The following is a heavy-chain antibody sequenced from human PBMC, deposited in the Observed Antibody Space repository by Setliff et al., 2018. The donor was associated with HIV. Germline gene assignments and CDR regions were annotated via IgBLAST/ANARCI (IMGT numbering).Heavy chain of an antibody. D-gene: IGHD3-10*01. V-gene: IGHV4-59*01. Sequence: SETLSLTCTVSGGSISTYSWSWIRQPPGKGLEWIGYIHYSGNTKYNPSLKSRVAISLDTSKKQFPLKLSSVTAADTSVYYCARVSRLGDSYGYYYYYMDVWGKGTTVTVSS. CDR3: ARVSRLGDSYGYYYYYMDV. CDR2: IHYSGNT. J-gene: IGHJ6*03. CDR1: GGSISTYS.